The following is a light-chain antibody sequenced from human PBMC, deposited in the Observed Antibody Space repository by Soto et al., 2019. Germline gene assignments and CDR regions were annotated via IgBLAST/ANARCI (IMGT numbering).Light chain of an antibody. CDR3: AAWDDRRSAWV. Sequence: QSVLTQPPSASGTPGQRVTISCSGSSSNIGSNYVYWYQQFPGTAPKLLIHRDNQRPSGVPARFSGSKSGTSASLAISGPRFEAEAEYYCAAWDDRRSAWVFGGGTKLTVL. CDR1: SSNIGSNY. CDR2: RDN. J-gene: IGLJ3*02. V-gene: IGLV1-47*01.